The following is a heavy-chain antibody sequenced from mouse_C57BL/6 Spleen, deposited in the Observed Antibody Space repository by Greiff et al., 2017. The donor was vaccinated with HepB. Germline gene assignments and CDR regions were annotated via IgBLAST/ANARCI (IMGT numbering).Heavy chain of an antibody. D-gene: IGHD1-1*01. CDR1: GYTFTSYW. CDR3: ARGYYGSDD. Sequence: QVQLQQPGAELVMPGASVKLSCKASGYTFTSYWMHWVKQRPGQGLEWIGEIDPSDSYTNYNQKFKGKSTLTVDKSSSTAYMQLSSLTSEDSAVYYCARGYYGSDDWGQGTTLTVSS. CDR2: IDPSDSYT. J-gene: IGHJ2*01. V-gene: IGHV1-69*01.